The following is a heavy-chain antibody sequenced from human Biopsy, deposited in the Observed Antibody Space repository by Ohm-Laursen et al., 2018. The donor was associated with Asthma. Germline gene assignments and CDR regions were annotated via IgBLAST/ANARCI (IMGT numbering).Heavy chain of an antibody. D-gene: IGHD3-22*01. CDR1: EFAFSGYA. J-gene: IGHJ4*02. CDR3: AKGQNSATSGYFYN. Sequence: GSLRLSCAASEFAFSGYAMSWVRQAPGKGLMWVSDISSSGARRNYADSVEGRFTISRDNSKNTLFLQMNSLRVDDTAIYFCAKGQNSATSGYFYNWGQGTLVTVSS. V-gene: IGHV3-23*01. CDR2: ISSSGARR.